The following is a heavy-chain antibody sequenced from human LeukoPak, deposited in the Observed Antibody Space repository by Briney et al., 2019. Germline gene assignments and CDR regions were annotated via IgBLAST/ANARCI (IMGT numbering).Heavy chain of an antibody. V-gene: IGHV3-21*01. Sequence: GGSLRLSCAASGFTFSSYSMNWVRQAPGKGLEWVSSISSSSSYIYYADSVKGRFTISRDNAKNSLYLQMNSLRAEDTAVYYCARDRYLRSLFYYYGMDVWGQGTTVTVSS. D-gene: IGHD5-12*01. CDR2: ISSSSSYI. J-gene: IGHJ6*02. CDR1: GFTFSSYS. CDR3: ARDRYLRSLFYYYGMDV.